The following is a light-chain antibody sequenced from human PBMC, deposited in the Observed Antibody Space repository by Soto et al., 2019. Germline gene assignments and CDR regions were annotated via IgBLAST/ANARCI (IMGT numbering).Light chain of an antibody. J-gene: IGKJ4*01. CDR1: RSVDSH. Sequence: EVVLTQSPATLSLSPGETATLSCRASRSVDSHLAWYQHKPGQAPRLLIFEASTRATGVPARVSGSGSGTNFTLTINSLEPEDFAVYYCQQRGYWPPLTFGGGTKVEI. V-gene: IGKV3-11*01. CDR3: QQRGYWPPLT. CDR2: EAS.